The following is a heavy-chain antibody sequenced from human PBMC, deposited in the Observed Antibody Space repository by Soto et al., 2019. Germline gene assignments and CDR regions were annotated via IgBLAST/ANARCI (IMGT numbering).Heavy chain of an antibody. D-gene: IGHD2-15*01. J-gene: IGHJ4*02. CDR3: ARGRRSGGSCYLY. CDR1: GYSFTSYD. Sequence: EASVKVSCKTSGYSFTSYDINWVLQATGQGLEWMGWMNPNSGNTDYAQKFQGRVTMTSSTSISTAYMELTSLRSDDTAVYYCARGRRSGGSCYLYWGQGTLVTVSS. V-gene: IGHV1-8*01. CDR2: MNPNSGNT.